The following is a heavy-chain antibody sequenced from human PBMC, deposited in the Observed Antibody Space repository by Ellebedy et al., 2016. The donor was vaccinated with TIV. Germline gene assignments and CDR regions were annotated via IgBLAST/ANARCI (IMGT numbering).Heavy chain of an antibody. CDR2: RFHSGST. V-gene: IGHV4-39*07. CDR3: ARVDTAMVIIY. J-gene: IGHJ4*02. Sequence: SETLSLTCIVSGGSITNSGYYWGWVRQPPGKGLEWIGSRFHSGSTYYNPSLESRVTISVDTSKNQFFLRLSSVTAADTAVYYCARVDTAMVIIYWGQGTLVTVS. CDR1: GGSITNSGYY. D-gene: IGHD5-18*01.